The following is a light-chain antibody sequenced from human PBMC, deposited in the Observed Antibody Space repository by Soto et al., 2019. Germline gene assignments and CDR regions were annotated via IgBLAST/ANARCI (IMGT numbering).Light chain of an antibody. V-gene: IGKV1-5*01. Sequence: IQMTQSPSTLSASVGDRVTITCRASHNIERWMAWYQQKPGKAPSLLIFDASTLHSGVPSRFSGSGSGTDFTLTISSLQPDDFATYYCQQYSNWPPLTFGGGTKVEIK. CDR2: DAS. CDR1: HNIERW. CDR3: QQYSNWPPLT. J-gene: IGKJ4*01.